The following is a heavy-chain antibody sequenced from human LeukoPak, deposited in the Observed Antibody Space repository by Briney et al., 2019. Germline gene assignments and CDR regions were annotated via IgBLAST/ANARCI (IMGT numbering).Heavy chain of an antibody. D-gene: IGHD2-2*01. Sequence: SETLSLTCTVSGGSVSSGSYYWSWIRQPPGKGLEWIGYIYYSGRTNYNPSLKSRVTISADTSKNQFSLKLSSVTAADTAVYYCARLYCSRTSYYLDYWGQGTLVTVSS. V-gene: IGHV4-61*01. CDR3: ARLYCSRTSYYLDY. CDR1: GGSVSSGSYY. CDR2: IYYSGRT. J-gene: IGHJ4*02.